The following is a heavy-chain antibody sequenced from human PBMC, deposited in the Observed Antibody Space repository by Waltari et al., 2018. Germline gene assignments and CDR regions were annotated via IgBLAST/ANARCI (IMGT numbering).Heavy chain of an antibody. CDR3: ARGGIAAAGTRYYYAMDV. CDR1: GSTFTSYD. D-gene: IGHD6-13*01. J-gene: IGHJ6*02. V-gene: IGHV1-8*01. CDR2: MNPNSGDT. Sequence: QVQLVQSGAEVKKPGASVKVSCKASGSTFTSYDINWFRQATGQGLEWMGWMNPNSGDTDNAQKFQGRVTMTKNTSINTAYMELSSLRSEDTAVYYCARGGIAAAGTRYYYAMDVWGQGTTVIVSS.